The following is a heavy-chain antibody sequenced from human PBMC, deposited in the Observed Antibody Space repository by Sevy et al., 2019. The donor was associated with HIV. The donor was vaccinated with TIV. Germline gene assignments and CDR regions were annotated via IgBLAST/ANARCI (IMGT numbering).Heavy chain of an antibody. J-gene: IGHJ4*02. CDR2: IWYDGTKQ. Sequence: GGSLRLSCAGSGFSFGTYSMHWVRQAPGKGLEWVAVIWYDGTKQYYADSGKGQVTISRDNSKNTMDLHMNALRAEDTAVYYCARGPDTEISLENVLRSFEWVFRGKSFDYWGQGTLVTVSS. V-gene: IGHV3-30*04. CDR1: GFSFGTYS. CDR3: ARGPDTEISLENVLRSFEWVFRGKSFDY. D-gene: IGHD3-3*01.